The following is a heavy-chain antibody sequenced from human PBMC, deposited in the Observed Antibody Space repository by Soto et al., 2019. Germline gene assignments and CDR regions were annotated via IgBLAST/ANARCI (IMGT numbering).Heavy chain of an antibody. V-gene: IGHV1-69*13. J-gene: IGHJ6*02. CDR3: AREAGYCSSTSCYRLYYYYGMDV. Sequence: SVKVSCKASGGTFSSYAISWVRQAPGQGXEWMGGIIPIFGTANYAQNFQGRVTITADESTSTAYMELSSLRSEDTAVYYCAREAGYCSSTSCYRLYYYYGMDVWGQGPTVTVSS. CDR1: GGTFSSYA. CDR2: IIPIFGTA. D-gene: IGHD2-2*02.